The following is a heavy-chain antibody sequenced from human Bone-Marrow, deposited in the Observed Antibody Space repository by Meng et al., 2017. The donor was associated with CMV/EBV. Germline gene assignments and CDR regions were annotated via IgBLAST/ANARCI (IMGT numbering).Heavy chain of an antibody. CDR3: GRVEQLVSDY. CDR1: GYSISGGYY. V-gene: IGHV4-38-2*02. D-gene: IGHD6-6*01. CDR2: IYHSGRT. Sequence: GSLRLSCTVSGYSISGGYYWAWIRQPPGKGLEWIGSIYHSGRTYSNPSLKSRVTMSVDTSKNHFSLKLSSVNAADTATYFCGRVEQLVSDYWGQGMLVTVSS. J-gene: IGHJ4*02.